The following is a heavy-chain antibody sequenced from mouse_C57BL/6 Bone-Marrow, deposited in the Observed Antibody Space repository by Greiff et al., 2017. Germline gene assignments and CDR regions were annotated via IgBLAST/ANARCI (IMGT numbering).Heavy chain of an antibody. CDR2: IRNKANGYTT. J-gene: IGHJ4*01. V-gene: IGHV7-3*01. D-gene: IGHD2-4*01. Sequence: DVKLVESGGGLVQPGGSLSLSCAASGFTFTDYYMSWVRQPPGKALEWLGFIRNKANGYTTEYSASVKGRFTISRDNSQSILYLQMNALRAEDSATYYCARSYYDYDGYAKDYWGQGTSVTVSS. CDR1: GFTFTDYY. CDR3: ARSYYDYDGYAKDY.